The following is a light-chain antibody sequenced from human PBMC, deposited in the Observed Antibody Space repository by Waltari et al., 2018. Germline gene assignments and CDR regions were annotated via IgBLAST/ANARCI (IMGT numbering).Light chain of an antibody. CDR2: KAS. CDR1: QSVGDW. V-gene: IGKV1-5*03. J-gene: IGKJ2*01. CDR3: QQYQSSSNT. Sequence: DIQMTQSPSILSASVGDIVTITCRASQSVGDWLAWYQQKPGEVPKLLIYKASKLESGGPPRFSGSGSGTEFTLTISSLQPVDFATYYCQQYQSSSNTFGQGTKLDIK.